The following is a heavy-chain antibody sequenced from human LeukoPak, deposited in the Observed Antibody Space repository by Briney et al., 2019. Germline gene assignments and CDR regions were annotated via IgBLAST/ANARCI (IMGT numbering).Heavy chain of an antibody. CDR1: GYTFTGYY. D-gene: IGHD3-16*01. CDR2: MNPNSGNT. Sequence: ASVKVSCKASGYTFTGYYMHWVRQAPGQGLEWMGWMNPNSGNTGYAQKFQGRVTITRNTSISTAYMELSSLRSEDTAVYYCARAGGRPYYFDYWGQGTLVTVSS. V-gene: IGHV1-8*03. J-gene: IGHJ4*02. CDR3: ARAGGRPYYFDY.